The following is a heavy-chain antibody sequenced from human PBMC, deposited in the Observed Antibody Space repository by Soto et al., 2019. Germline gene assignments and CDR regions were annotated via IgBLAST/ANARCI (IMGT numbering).Heavy chain of an antibody. V-gene: IGHV3-30*03. Sequence: QVQLVESGGGVVQPGSSLRLSGATSGFIFRNLGMHWVARAPAKGLEWGATISGDGNDKYYPDSMKGRFTISRDNFNNTLYLQLNSLRPEDTAVYHCVQGASTAHQPLDSWGQGVLVTVSS. CDR2: ISGDGNDK. D-gene: IGHD1-26*01. CDR1: GFIFRNLG. J-gene: IGHJ4*02. CDR3: VQGASTAHQPLDS.